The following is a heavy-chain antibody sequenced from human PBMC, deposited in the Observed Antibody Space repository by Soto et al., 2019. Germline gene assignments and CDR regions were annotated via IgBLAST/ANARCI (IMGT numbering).Heavy chain of an antibody. CDR3: ARGYDILTGYYNPPGGYYYYMDV. Sequence: ASVKVSCKASGYTFTSYGISWVRQAPGQGLEWMGWISAYNGNTNYAQKLKGRVTMTTDTSTSTAYMELRSLRSDDTAVYFCARGYDILTGYYNPPGGYYYYMDVWGKGTTVTVSS. D-gene: IGHD3-9*01. CDR1: GYTFTSYG. CDR2: ISAYNGNT. J-gene: IGHJ6*03. V-gene: IGHV1-18*01.